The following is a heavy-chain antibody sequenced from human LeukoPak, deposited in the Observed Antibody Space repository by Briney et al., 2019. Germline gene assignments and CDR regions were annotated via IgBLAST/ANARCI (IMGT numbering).Heavy chain of an antibody. J-gene: IGHJ5*02. CDR3: AKEWDGSGTRLGWFDP. D-gene: IGHD3-10*01. CDR1: GFTFCSYA. CDR2: ISGSGGVT. V-gene: IGHV3-23*01. Sequence: GGSLRLSCVASGFTFCSYAMSWVRQAPGKGLEWVSLISGSGGVTYYADSVKGRFTISRDNSKNTLYLQMNSLRAEDTATYYCAKEWDGSGTRLGWFDPWGQGTLVTVSS.